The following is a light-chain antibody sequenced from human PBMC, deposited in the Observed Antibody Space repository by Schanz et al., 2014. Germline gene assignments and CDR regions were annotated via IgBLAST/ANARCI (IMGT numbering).Light chain of an antibody. CDR3: QQANSFPRLT. Sequence: DIQLTQSPSSVSASVGDRVIITCRATQDITTWLAWYQQKPGRAPKVLIYAASKLQSGVPSRFSGSGSGTDFTLTIDNLQPEDFATYYCQQANSFPRLTFGGGTKVEIQ. CDR1: QDITTW. V-gene: IGKV1-12*01. J-gene: IGKJ4*01. CDR2: AAS.